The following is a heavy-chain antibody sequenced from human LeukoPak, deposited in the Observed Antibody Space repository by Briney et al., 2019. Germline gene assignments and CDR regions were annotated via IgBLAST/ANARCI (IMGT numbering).Heavy chain of an antibody. D-gene: IGHD4-17*01. Sequence: PGGSLRLSCAASGFTFSTYGMHWVRQPPGKGLEWVAFIRYDGSNKYYADSVKGRFTISRDNSRDTLHLQMNSLRAEDTAVYYCAKDNYDRGDYDGGDYWGQGTLVTVSS. CDR2: IRYDGSNK. CDR3: AKDNYDRGDYDGGDY. V-gene: IGHV3-30*02. CDR1: GFTFSTYG. J-gene: IGHJ4*02.